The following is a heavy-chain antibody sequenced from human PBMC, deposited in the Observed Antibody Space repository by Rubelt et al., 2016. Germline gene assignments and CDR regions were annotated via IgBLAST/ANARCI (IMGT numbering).Heavy chain of an antibody. CDR3: TKEPGGSGFDP. J-gene: IGHJ5*02. CDR2: IYHSGST. V-gene: IGHV4-39*07. Sequence: QLQLQEAGPGRVNPSETLSLTCAVSGGSISRSTYYWAWIRQPPGKGLEWIGSIYHSGSTYYNSSLKSRVTISLDMSKKYFSRKLTSGTAADTAVYYCTKEPGGSGFDPWGQGTLVTVSS. CDR1: GGSISRSTYY. D-gene: IGHD3-10*01.